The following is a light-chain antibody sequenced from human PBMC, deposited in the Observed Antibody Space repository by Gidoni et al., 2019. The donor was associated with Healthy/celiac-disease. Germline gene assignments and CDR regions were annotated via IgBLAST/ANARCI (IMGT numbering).Light chain of an antibody. Sequence: QSALTQPASVSGSPGQSITISCTGTSSDVGGYNYVSWYQPNRGKAPKLMIYDVSNRPSGVSKRFSGSKSGNTASLTISGLQAEDEADYYCSSYTSSSTPWVFGGGTKLTVL. CDR3: SSYTSSSTPWV. CDR1: SSDVGGYNY. J-gene: IGLJ3*02. CDR2: DVS. V-gene: IGLV2-14*01.